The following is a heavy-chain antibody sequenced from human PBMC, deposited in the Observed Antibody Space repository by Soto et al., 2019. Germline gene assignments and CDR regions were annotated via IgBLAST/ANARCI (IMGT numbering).Heavy chain of an antibody. J-gene: IGHJ4*02. CDR1: GGSISSSSYY. D-gene: IGHD5-12*01. CDR2: IYYSGST. V-gene: IGHV4-39*01. CDR3: ARRVLVATLWPYYDY. Sequence: PSETLSLTCTVSGGSISSSSYYWGWIRQPPGKGLEWIGSIYYSGSTYYNPSLKSRVTISVDTSKNQFSLKLSSVTAADTAVYYCARRVLVATLWPYYDYWGQGTLVTVSS.